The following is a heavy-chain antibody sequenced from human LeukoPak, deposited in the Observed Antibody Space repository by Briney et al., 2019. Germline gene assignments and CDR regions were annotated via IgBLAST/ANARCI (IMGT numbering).Heavy chain of an antibody. Sequence: ASVKVSCKASGYTFTGYYIHWVRQAPGHGLEWTGWINPNNGGTNFAQKFQGRVTMTRDTSISTASMELSSLRSDDTAVYYCARDLRFGELLYSFDYWGQGTLVTVSS. J-gene: IGHJ4*02. D-gene: IGHD3-10*01. CDR1: GYTFTGYY. V-gene: IGHV1-2*02. CDR3: ARDLRFGELLYSFDY. CDR2: INPNNGGT.